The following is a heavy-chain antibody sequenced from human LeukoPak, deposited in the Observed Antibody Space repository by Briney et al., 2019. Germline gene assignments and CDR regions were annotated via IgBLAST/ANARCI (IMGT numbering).Heavy chain of an antibody. CDR2: ISSSGSTI. J-gene: IGHJ4*02. D-gene: IGHD3-16*01. Sequence: GGSLRLSCAASGFTVSSNYMSWIRQAPGKGLEWVSYISSSGSTIYYADSVKGRFTISRDNAKNSLYLQMNSLRAEDTAVYYCARGQGPWRYDYVWGSYDYWGQGTLVTVSS. CDR1: GFTVSSNY. CDR3: ARGQGPWRYDYVWGSYDY. V-gene: IGHV3-11*01.